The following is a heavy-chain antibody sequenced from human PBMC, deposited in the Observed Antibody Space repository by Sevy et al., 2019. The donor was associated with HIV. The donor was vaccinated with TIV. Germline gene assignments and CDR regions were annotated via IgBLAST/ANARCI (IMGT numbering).Heavy chain of an antibody. CDR3: ARTHDFWSGYYGYYFDY. D-gene: IGHD3-3*01. CDR1: GFTFSSYW. Sequence: GGSLRLSCAASGFTFSSYWMSWVRQAPGKGLEWVANIKQDGSEKYYVDSVKGRFTISRDNAKNSLYLQMNSLRAEDTAVYYCARTHDFWSGYYGYYFDYWGQGTLVTVSS. J-gene: IGHJ4*02. V-gene: IGHV3-7*03. CDR2: IKQDGSEK.